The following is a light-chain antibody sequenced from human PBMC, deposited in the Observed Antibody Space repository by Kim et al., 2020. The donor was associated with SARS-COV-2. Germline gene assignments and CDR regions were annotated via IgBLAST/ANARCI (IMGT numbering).Light chain of an antibody. CDR1: QDIKNF. V-gene: IGKV1-33*01. CDR3: LQYDNHPYI. J-gene: IGKJ2*01. CDR2: QTS. Sequence: SASVGDRVTITCQASQDIKNFLNWFQQKPGKAPKLLIYQTSTLETGVPSRFSGSGSGTHFTFTINSLEAEDIGTYYCLQYDNHPYIFGQGTKLEIK.